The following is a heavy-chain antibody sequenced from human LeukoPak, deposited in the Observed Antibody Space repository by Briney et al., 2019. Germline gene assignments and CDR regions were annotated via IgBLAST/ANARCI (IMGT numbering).Heavy chain of an antibody. V-gene: IGHV1-2*02. D-gene: IGHD4-17*01. CDR2: INPNSGGT. Sequence: ASVKVSCKASGYTFTGYYMHWVRQAPGQGLEWMGWINPNSGGTNYAQKFQGRVTMTRDTSISTAYMELSRLRSDDTAVYYCARDWATVTPDYGMDVWAKGPRSPSP. CDR1: GYTFTGYY. CDR3: ARDWATVTPDYGMDV. J-gene: IGHJ6*02.